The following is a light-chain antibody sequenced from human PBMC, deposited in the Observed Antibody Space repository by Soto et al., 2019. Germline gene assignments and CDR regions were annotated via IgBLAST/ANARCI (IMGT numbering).Light chain of an antibody. CDR3: AAWDDSLNGL. CDR2: NTD. J-gene: IGLJ2*01. CDR1: NSNIGSNS. V-gene: IGLV1-44*01. Sequence: QSVLTQPPSASGTPGQRVTISCSGSNSNIGSNSVSWYQQLPGTAPKLLIYNTDQRPSRVPDRYSCSKSGTSASLAISGLQSEDEADYYCAAWDDSLNGLFGGGTKLTVL.